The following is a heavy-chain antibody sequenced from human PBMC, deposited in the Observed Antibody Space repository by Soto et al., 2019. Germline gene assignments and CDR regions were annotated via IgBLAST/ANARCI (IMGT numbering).Heavy chain of an antibody. J-gene: IGHJ5*01. V-gene: IGHV1-3*01. CDR3: ARDQQFRNWFDS. CDR1: GYTFSRYA. D-gene: IGHD6-13*01. CDR2: INAGNGNT. Sequence: ASVKVSCKASGYTFSRYAIHWVRQAPGQRLEWMGWINAGNGNTKYSQKFEGRVTLTTDTSANTVYMELSSLRFEDTALYYCARDQQFRNWFDSWGQGTLVTVSS.